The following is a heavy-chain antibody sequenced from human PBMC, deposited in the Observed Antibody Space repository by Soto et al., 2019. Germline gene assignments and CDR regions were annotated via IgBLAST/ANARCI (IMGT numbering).Heavy chain of an antibody. J-gene: IGHJ5*02. CDR2: IYYSGST. Sequence: SETLSLTCTVSGGSISSSNYYWGWIRQPPGKGLEWIGSIYYSGSTTYTPSLKSRVTISVDTSENHFSLKLTSVTAADTAVYYCARLGGYYQALDTWGLGTLVTVSS. CDR3: ARLGGYYQALDT. V-gene: IGHV4-39*07. CDR1: GGSISSSNYY. D-gene: IGHD3-22*01.